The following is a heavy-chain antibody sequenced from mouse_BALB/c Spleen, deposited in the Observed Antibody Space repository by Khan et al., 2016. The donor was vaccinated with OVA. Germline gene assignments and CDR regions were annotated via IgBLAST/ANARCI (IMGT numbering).Heavy chain of an antibody. D-gene: IGHD2-3*01. V-gene: IGHV1-77*01. J-gene: IGHJ2*01. Sequence: QVQLQQPGTELARPGTSVKLSCKSSGYIFTDFYITWVKQRTGQGLEWIGEIYPGSGNTYHNENFRGKASLTADKSSNTVNMQLSSLTSEDSAVYFCARVDTTSLDYWGQGTTLTVSS. CDR2: IYPGSGNT. CDR1: GYIFTDFY. CDR3: ARVDTTSLDY.